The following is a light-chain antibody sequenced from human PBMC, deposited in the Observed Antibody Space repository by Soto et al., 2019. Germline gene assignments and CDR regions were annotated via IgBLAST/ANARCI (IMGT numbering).Light chain of an antibody. CDR1: QTISSN. J-gene: IGKJ1*01. CDR2: GAS. Sequence: DILMTQSPATLSVSPGEGATLSCRASQTISSNLAWYQQKPGQVPRLLMYGASTRATGIPARFSGSGSGTEVTLTISSLQSEDFAVYYCQQYNNWPPGTFGQGTKVEIK. CDR3: QQYNNWPPGT. V-gene: IGKV3-15*01.